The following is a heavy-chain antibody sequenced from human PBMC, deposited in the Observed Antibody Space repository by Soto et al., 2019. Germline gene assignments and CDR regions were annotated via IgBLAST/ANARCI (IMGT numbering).Heavy chain of an antibody. Sequence: GGSLRLSCAASGFTFSSYSMNWVRQAPGKGLEWVSSISSSSSYIYYADSVKGRFTISRDNAKNSLYLQMNSLRAEDTAVYYCAVQGAAGTIEPHYFDYWGQGTLVTVSS. CDR3: AVQGAAGTIEPHYFDY. J-gene: IGHJ4*02. CDR2: ISSSSSYI. CDR1: GFTFSSYS. V-gene: IGHV3-21*01. D-gene: IGHD6-13*01.